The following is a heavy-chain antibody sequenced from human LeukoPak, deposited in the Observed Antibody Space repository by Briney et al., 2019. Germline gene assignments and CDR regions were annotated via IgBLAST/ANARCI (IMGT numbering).Heavy chain of an antibody. CDR2: IWYDGSNK. CDR3: ARDGYSSGWYRGAFDI. D-gene: IGHD6-19*01. J-gene: IGHJ3*02. Sequence: GRSLRLSCAASGFTFSSYGMHWVRQAPGKGLEWVAVIWYDGSNKYYEDSVKGRFTISRDNSKNTLYLQMNSLRVEDMAVYYCARDGYSSGWYRGAFDIWGQGTMVTVSS. V-gene: IGHV3-33*01. CDR1: GFTFSSYG.